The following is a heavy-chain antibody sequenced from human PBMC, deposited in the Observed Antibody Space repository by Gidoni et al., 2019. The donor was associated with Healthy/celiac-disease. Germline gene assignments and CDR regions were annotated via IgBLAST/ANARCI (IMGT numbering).Heavy chain of an antibody. CDR2: ISSSSSTI. Sequence: EVQLVESGGGLVQPGGSLSLSGAASGFTFSSYSMNWVRQAPGKGLEWVSYISSSSSTIYYADSVKGRFTISRDNAKNSLYLQMNSLRAEDTAVYYCASSGGPYYFDYWGQGTLVTVSS. V-gene: IGHV3-48*04. D-gene: IGHD3-10*01. J-gene: IGHJ4*02. CDR1: GFTFSSYS. CDR3: ASSGGPYYFDY.